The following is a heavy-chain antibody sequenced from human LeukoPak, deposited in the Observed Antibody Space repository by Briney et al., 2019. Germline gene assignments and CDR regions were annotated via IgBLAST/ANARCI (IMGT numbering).Heavy chain of an antibody. Sequence: SETLSLTCTVSGDSISGFHWSWIRQPPGKGLEWIGYIYYSGSTNYNPSLKSRVTISVDTSKNQFSLKLSSVTAADTAVYYCARDGGSLSVWGQGTMVTVSS. D-gene: IGHD1-26*01. J-gene: IGHJ3*01. CDR2: IYYSGST. CDR1: GDSISGFH. CDR3: ARDGGSLSV. V-gene: IGHV4-59*01.